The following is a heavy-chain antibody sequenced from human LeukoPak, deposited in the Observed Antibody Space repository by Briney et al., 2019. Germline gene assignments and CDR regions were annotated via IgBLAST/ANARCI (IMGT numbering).Heavy chain of an antibody. CDR2: IIPILGIA. D-gene: IGHD3-10*01. V-gene: IGHV1-69*04. CDR1: GGTFSSYA. CDR3: ARAYGSGSSYHPDY. Sequence: SVKVSCKASGGTFSSYAISWVRQAPGQGLEWMGRIIPILGIANYAQKFQGRVTITADKSTSTAYMELSSLRSEDTAVYYCARAYGSGSSYHPDYWGLGTLVTVSS. J-gene: IGHJ4*02.